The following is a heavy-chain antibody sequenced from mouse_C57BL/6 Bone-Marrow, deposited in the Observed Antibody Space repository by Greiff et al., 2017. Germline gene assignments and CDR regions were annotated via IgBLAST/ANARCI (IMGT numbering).Heavy chain of an antibody. D-gene: IGHD1-1*01. J-gene: IGHJ2*01. Sequence: QVQLQQPGAELVRPGTSVKLSCKASGYTFTSYWMHWVKQRPGQGLEWIGVIDPSDSYTNYNQKFKGKATLTVDTSSSTAYMQLSSLTSEDAAVYDGARSYYGSRDYWGKGTTLTVSS. CDR3: ARSYYGSRDY. CDR1: GYTFTSYW. CDR2: IDPSDSYT. V-gene: IGHV1-59*01.